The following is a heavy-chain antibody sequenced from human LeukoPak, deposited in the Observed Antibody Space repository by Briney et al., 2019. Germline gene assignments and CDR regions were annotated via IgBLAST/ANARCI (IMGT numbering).Heavy chain of an antibody. J-gene: IGHJ4*02. CDR1: GGTFSSYA. CDR2: IIPILGIA. V-gene: IGHV1-69*04. D-gene: IGHD3/OR15-3a*01. Sequence: ASVKVSCKASGGTFSSYAISWVRQAPGQGLEWMGRIIPILGIANYAQKFQGRVTITADKSTSTAYMELSSLRSEDTAVYYCARGRGLVILLDFDYWGQGTLVTVSS. CDR3: ARGRGLVILLDFDY.